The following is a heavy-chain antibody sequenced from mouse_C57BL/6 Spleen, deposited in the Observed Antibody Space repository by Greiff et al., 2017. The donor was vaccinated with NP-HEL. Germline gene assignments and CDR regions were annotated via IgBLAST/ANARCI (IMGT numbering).Heavy chain of an antibody. CDR2: INPNNGGT. CDR3: ARALYDYDEGDYLDY. D-gene: IGHD2-4*01. J-gene: IGHJ2*01. CDR1: GYTFTDYN. V-gene: IGHV1-18*01. Sequence: VQLQQSGPELVKPGASVKIPCKASGYTFTDYNMDWVKQSHGKSLEWIGDINPNNGGTIYNQKFKGKATLTVDKSSSTAYMELRSLTSDDTAVYYGARALYDYDEGDYLDYWGQGTTLTVSS.